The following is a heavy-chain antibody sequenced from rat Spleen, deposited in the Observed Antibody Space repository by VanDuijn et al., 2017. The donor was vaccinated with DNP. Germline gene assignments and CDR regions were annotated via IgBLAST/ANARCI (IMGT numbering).Heavy chain of an antibody. CDR2: ITSSGGST. CDR1: GFTFNHYW. J-gene: IGHJ2*01. CDR3: TRVAIAGPFDY. V-gene: IGHV5-31*01. Sequence: EVQLVESGGDLVQPGRSLKLSCVASGFTFNHYWMTWIRQVPGKGLEWVASITSSGGSTYYSDSVKGRFIMSRDDAKNTLFLQMNSLRSEDTATYYCTRVAIAGPFDYWGQGVMVTVSS. D-gene: IGHD1-2*01.